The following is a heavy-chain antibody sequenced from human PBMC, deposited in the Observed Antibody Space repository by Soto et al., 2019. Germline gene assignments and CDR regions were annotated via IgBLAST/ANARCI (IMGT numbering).Heavy chain of an antibody. CDR1: GFTFSTHA. Sequence: QEQVVGSGGGVVQPGRSLRLSCAASGFTFSTHAMHWVRQAPGRGLEWVAIISYDGTTKDYADSVKGRFTISRDNSKNAVYLQMNSLRSEDTALYYCARDWRTAGTTGWFDPWGQGTLVTVSS. D-gene: IGHD6-13*01. CDR2: ISYDGTTK. CDR3: ARDWRTAGTTGWFDP. V-gene: IGHV3-30-3*01. J-gene: IGHJ5*02.